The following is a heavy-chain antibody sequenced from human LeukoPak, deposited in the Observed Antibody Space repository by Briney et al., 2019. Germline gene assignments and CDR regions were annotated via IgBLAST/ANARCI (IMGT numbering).Heavy chain of an antibody. CDR2: ISAYNGNT. CDR1: GYTFTSYG. D-gene: IGHD3-9*01. CDR3: ATDSPQLNYDILTGYYNRTFDY. Sequence: ASVKVSCKASGYTFTSYGISWVRQAPGQGLEWMGWISAYNGNTNYAQKLQGRVTMTTDTSTSTAYMELRSLRSDDTAVYYCATDSPQLNYDILTGYYNRTFDYWGQGTLVTVSS. J-gene: IGHJ4*02. V-gene: IGHV1-18*04.